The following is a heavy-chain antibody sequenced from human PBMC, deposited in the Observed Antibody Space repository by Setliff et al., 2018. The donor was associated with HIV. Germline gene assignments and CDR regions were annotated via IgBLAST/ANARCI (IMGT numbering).Heavy chain of an antibody. V-gene: IGHV3-23*01. CDR1: GFTFSSAW. Sequence: PGGSLRLSCAASGFTFSSAWMIWVRQAPGKGLEWVSAISSGGEIMFYADSVKGRFTISRDTSKNTLYLQMNSLRAEDTAVYYCAREVGDSSGYYYRNYYFDSWGQGTLVTVSS. CDR3: AREVGDSSGYYYRNYYFDS. D-gene: IGHD3-22*01. J-gene: IGHJ4*02. CDR2: ISSGGEIM.